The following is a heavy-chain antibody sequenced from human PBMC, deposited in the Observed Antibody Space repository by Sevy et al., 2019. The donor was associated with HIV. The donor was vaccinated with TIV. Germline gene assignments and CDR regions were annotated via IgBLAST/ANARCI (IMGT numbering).Heavy chain of an antibody. CDR1: GHSISNYF. J-gene: IGHJ3*02. D-gene: IGHD3-22*01. V-gene: IGHV4-59*01. Sequence: SEILSLSCTVSGHSISNYFWSWIRQPPGKGLECIANVFDSGSTNYNPSLKSRVTISVDTSKNQFSLKLYSVTAADTAVYYCARGDGVYYDGSVYYPDGAFDIWGQGRMVTVSS. CDR2: VFDSGST. CDR3: ARGDGVYYDGSVYYPDGAFDI.